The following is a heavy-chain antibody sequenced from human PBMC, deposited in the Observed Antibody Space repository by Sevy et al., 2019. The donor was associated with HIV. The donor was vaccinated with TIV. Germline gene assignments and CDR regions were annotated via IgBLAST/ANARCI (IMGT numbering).Heavy chain of an antibody. CDR3: ARFPPERAFDI. CDR1: GLAFSSYA. CDR2: ISYDGSNQ. Sequence: GGSLRLSCAASGLAFSSYAMHWVRQAPDKGLEWVAVISYDGSNQDYAYSVKGRFTISRDNSKNTLYLQMNSLRVEDTAVYYCARFPPERAFDIWGQGTMVTVS. J-gene: IGHJ3*02. V-gene: IGHV3-30*04.